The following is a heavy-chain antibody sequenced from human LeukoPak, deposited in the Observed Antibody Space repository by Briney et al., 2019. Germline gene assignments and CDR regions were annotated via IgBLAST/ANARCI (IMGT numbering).Heavy chain of an antibody. V-gene: IGHV4-59*02. D-gene: IGHD4-23*01. CDR2: ISYTATT. Sequence: SETLSLTCSVSGGSVRNYFWTWIRQPPGRGLEWIGYISYTATTIYDPSLEGRVTISVDTSKNQFSLKLTSVTAADTAVYYCARAVEGGNWRKYYLDYWGQGTLVTVSS. CDR1: GGSVRNYF. J-gene: IGHJ4*02. CDR3: ARAVEGGNWRKYYLDY.